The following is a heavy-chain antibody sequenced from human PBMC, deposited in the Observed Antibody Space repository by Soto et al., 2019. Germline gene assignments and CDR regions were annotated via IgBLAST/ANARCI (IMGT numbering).Heavy chain of an antibody. Sequence: QVQLVESGGGVVQPGRSLRLSCAASGFTFSSYAMHWVRQAPGKGLEWVAVISYDGSNKYYADSVKGRFTISRDNSKNTLYLQMNSLRAEDTAVYYCARDEYYYDSSGYYPDYWGQGTLVTVSS. J-gene: IGHJ4*02. V-gene: IGHV3-30-3*01. CDR1: GFTFSSYA. D-gene: IGHD3-22*01. CDR2: ISYDGSNK. CDR3: ARDEYYYDSSGYYPDY.